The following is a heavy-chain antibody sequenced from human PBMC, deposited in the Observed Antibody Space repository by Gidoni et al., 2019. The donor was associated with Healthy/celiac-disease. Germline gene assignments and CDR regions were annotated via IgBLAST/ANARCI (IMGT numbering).Heavy chain of an antibody. CDR1: GFTFSNAW. CDR3: TTFIKGDCSSTSCYYWNDY. CDR2: IKRKTDGGTT. D-gene: IGHD2-2*01. V-gene: IGHV3-15*01. Sequence: EVQLVESGGGLVKPGGSLRLSCAASGFTFSNAWMSWVRQAPGKGLEWVGRIKRKTDGGTTDYAAPVKGRFTISRDDSKNTLYLQMNSLKTEDTAVYYCTTFIKGDCSSTSCYYWNDYWGQGTLVTVSS. J-gene: IGHJ4*02.